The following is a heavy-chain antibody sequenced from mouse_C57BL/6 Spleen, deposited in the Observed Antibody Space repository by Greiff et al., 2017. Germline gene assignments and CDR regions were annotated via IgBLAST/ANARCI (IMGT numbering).Heavy chain of an antibody. Sequence: QVQLQQPGAELVMPGASVKLSCKASGYTFTSYWMHWVKQRPGQGLEWIGEIDPSDSYTNYNQKFKGKSTLTVDKSSSTAYMQLSSLTSEDSAVYYGARSGDDGAMDYWGQGTSVTVSS. V-gene: IGHV1-69*01. CDR3: ARSGDDGAMDY. CDR2: IDPSDSYT. D-gene: IGHD2-3*01. J-gene: IGHJ4*01. CDR1: GYTFTSYW.